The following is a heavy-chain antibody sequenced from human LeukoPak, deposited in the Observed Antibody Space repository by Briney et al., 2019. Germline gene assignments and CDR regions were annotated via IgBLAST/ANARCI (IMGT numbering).Heavy chain of an antibody. J-gene: IGHJ4*02. Sequence: EPGGSLRLSCAASGFTFSSYAMSWVRQAPGKGLEWVSAISGSGGSTYYADSVKGRFTISRDNSENTLYLQMNSLRAEDTAVYYCARKVIYSRIAAAGTGHSFDYWGQGTLVTVSS. V-gene: IGHV3-23*01. D-gene: IGHD6-13*01. CDR2: ISGSGGST. CDR3: ARKVIYSRIAAAGTGHSFDY. CDR1: GFTFSSYA.